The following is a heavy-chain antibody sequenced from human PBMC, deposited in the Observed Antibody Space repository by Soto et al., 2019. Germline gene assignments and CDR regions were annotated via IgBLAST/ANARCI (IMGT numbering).Heavy chain of an antibody. CDR2: VHPSGST. J-gene: IGHJ4*02. CDR1: SASLGDHY. Sequence: SETLSLTCAVFSASLGDHYWAWIRQSPDKGLEWIGEVHPSGSTNYNPSLKSRVTISVDTSKNQFSLKLSSVTAADTAVYYCARETYYYDSSGYYYRLFDYWGQGTLVTVSS. V-gene: IGHV4-34*01. D-gene: IGHD3-22*01. CDR3: ARETYYYDSSGYYYRLFDY.